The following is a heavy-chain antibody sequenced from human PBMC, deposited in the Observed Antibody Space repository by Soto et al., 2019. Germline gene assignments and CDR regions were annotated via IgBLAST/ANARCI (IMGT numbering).Heavy chain of an antibody. CDR3: VPQDWNNNNHYFDL. D-gene: IGHD1-1*01. V-gene: IGHV2-5*02. CDR2: IYWDDDK. Sequence: QITVKESGPKLVKPSQTLTLTCAFSGFSLSTSGVGVGWVRQPPGKAPEWLALIYWDDDKRYRPSLKSRLSITKDASKDQVVFTMTNMDPVDTATYYCVPQDWNNNNHYFDLWGRGTLVTVSS. CDR1: GFSLSTSGVG. J-gene: IGHJ2*01.